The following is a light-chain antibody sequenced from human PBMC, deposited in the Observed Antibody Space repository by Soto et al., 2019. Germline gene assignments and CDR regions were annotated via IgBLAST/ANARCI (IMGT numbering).Light chain of an antibody. CDR2: YAS. CDR3: QQYGSAIT. V-gene: IGKV3-20*01. J-gene: IGKJ5*01. CDR1: QSVSNSY. Sequence: IVLTQSPGTLSLSPGERATLSCRASQSVSNSYLAWYQQRPGQAPRLLIYYASSRATGIPDRFSGSGSGTDFTLTISRLEPADFAVYYCQQYGSAITFGQGTRLEIK.